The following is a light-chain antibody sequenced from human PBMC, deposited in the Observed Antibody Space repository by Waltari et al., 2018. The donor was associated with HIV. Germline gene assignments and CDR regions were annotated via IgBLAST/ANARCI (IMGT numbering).Light chain of an antibody. Sequence: SDLTQPASVSGFPGQSITISCTGTARDFGFYNFISWYQQQPGKVPKVLLFEVDSRASGVSGRFSGSKSGNTASLTISGLQIEDEGLYFCASYTANDTVLFGGGTTVTVL. V-gene: IGLV2-14*01. CDR3: ASYTANDTVL. CDR1: ARDFGFYNF. CDR2: EVD. J-gene: IGLJ2*01.